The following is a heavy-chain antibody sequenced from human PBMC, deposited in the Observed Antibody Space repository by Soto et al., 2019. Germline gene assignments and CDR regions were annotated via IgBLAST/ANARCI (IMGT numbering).Heavy chain of an antibody. V-gene: IGHV1-8*02. CDR1: GYTFNNYD. CDR3: TRAYGAETFDF. J-gene: IGHJ5*01. Sequence: ASVKVSCKASGYTFNNYDIHWVRQAPGHGLEWMGWMNPNSGNTGYAQNFRGRVTMTQNTAIGTAYMELSSLRSDDTATYYCTRAYGAETFDFWGQGTRVTV. CDR2: MNPNSGNT. D-gene: IGHD3-10*01.